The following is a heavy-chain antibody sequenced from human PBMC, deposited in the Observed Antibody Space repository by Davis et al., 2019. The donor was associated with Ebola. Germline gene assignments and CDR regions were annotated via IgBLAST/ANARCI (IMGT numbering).Heavy chain of an antibody. V-gene: IGHV3-15*01. J-gene: IGHJ4*02. Sequence: GESLKISCAASVFTFSNAWMSWVRQAPGKGLEWVGRIKSKTDGGTTDYAAPVKGRFTISRDDSKNTLYLQMNSLKTEDTAVYYCTADYYDSSGLTDYWGQGTLVTVSS. CDR2: IKSKTDGGTT. CDR1: VFTFSNAW. D-gene: IGHD3-22*01. CDR3: TADYYDSSGLTDY.